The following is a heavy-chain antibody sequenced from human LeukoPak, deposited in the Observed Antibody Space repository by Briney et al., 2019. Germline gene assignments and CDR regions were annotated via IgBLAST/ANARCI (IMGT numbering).Heavy chain of an antibody. CDR3: ARPRTAMVSRSAFDI. Sequence: GGSLRLSCAASGFTFSSYAMHWVRQAPGKGLEWVAVISYDGSNKYYADSVKGRFTISRDNSKNTLYLQMNSLRAEDTAVYYCARPRTAMVSRSAFDIWGQGTMVTVSS. D-gene: IGHD5-18*01. V-gene: IGHV3-30-3*01. J-gene: IGHJ3*02. CDR1: GFTFSSYA. CDR2: ISYDGSNK.